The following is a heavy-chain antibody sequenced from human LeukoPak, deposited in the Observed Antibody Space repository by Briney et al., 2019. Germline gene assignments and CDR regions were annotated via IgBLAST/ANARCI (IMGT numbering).Heavy chain of an antibody. CDR1: GGSISSSSYQ. CDR3: ARGRVGATVDY. CDR2: VYYSGSP. Sequence: SETLSLTCTVSGGSISSSSYQWAWIRQPSGKGLEWIGSVYYSGSPYYNPSLKSRGTISVDTSKNQFSLKLSSVTAADTAVYYCARGRVGATVDYWGQGTLVTVSS. V-gene: IGHV4-39*07. J-gene: IGHJ4*02. D-gene: IGHD1-26*01.